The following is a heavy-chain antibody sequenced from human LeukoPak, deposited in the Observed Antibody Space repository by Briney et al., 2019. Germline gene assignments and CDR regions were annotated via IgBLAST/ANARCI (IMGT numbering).Heavy chain of an antibody. D-gene: IGHD4-17*01. Sequence: GGSLRLSCAASGFTFSSYAMHWVRQAPGKGLEWVAAISGSGGSAYSADSVKGRFTVSRGNSKNTLYLQMNSLRADDTAVYYCARHKENYGDSCLDDDWGQGTLVTVSS. J-gene: IGHJ4*02. V-gene: IGHV3-23*01. CDR1: GFTFSSYA. CDR2: ISGSGGSA. CDR3: ARHKENYGDSCLDDD.